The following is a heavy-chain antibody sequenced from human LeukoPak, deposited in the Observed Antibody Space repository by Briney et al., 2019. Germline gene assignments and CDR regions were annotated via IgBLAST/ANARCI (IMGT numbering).Heavy chain of an antibody. CDR1: GYSFASYD. CDR2: MNPYSGNT. Sequence: ASVKVSCKASGYSFASYDIKWVQHATAQGLESMRWMNPYSGNTGYAQKFQGRVTMTRDTTITTAYMELSSLSSEDTAMYYCAREPSLQSSSSYNYWGQGTLVTVSS. J-gene: IGHJ4*02. CDR3: AREPSLQSSSSYNY. D-gene: IGHD6-6*01. V-gene: IGHV1-8*01.